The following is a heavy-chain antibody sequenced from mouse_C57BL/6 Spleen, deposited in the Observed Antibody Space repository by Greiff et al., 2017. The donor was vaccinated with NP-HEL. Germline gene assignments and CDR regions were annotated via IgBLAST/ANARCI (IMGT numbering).Heavy chain of an antibody. CDR1: GYTFTSYW. D-gene: IGHD3-2*02. CDR2: IDPSDSET. Sequence: QVQLKEPGAELVRPGSSVKLSCKASGYTFTSYWMHWVKQRPIQGLEWIGNIDPSDSETHYNQKFKDKATLTVDKSSSTAYMQLSSLTSEDSAVYYCARKEGSSGYFDYWGQGTTLTVSS. V-gene: IGHV1-52*01. J-gene: IGHJ2*01. CDR3: ARKEGSSGYFDY.